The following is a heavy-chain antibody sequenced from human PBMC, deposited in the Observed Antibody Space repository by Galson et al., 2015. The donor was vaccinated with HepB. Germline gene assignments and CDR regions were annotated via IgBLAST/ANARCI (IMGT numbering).Heavy chain of an antibody. V-gene: IGHV3-23*01. CDR2: ISGSGGST. CDR3: AKDSDPPTYCGGDCYYY. D-gene: IGHD2-21*02. J-gene: IGHJ4*02. Sequence: SLRLSCAASGFTFSSYAMSWVRQAPGKGLEWVSAISGSGGSTYYADSVKGRFTISRDNSKNTLYLQMNSLRAEDTAVYYCAKDSDPPTYCGGDCYYYWGQGTLVTVSS. CDR1: GFTFSSYA.